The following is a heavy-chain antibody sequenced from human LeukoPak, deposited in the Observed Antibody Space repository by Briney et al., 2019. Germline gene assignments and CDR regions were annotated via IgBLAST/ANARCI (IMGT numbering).Heavy chain of an antibody. V-gene: IGHV3-23*01. D-gene: IGHD6-13*01. J-gene: IGHJ6*02. CDR3: ARGGILYGLGV. Sequence: GGSLRLSCAASGFTFSSYAMNWVRQAPGKGLEWVSAISGSGDNTYYADSVKGQFTISRDNSKNTLYLQMSSLRAEDTAAYFCARGGILYGLGVWGQGTTVTVSS. CDR1: GFTFSSYA. CDR2: ISGSGDNT.